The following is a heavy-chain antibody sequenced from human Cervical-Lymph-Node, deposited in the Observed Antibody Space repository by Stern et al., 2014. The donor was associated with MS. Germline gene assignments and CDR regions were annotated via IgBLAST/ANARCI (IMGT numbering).Heavy chain of an antibody. D-gene: IGHD2-21*01. V-gene: IGHV1-69*14. CDR1: GGTFSTFA. Sequence: QVQLVQSGAEVKKPGSSVKVSCQTSGGTFSTFAIGWVRQAPGQGLEWMGGITPLFDATNYSQKFQGRLTITADKSTRTAYMELSSLRPADTAMYSCARGDSEAPIYYFDYWGQGTLVTVSS. CDR3: ARGDSEAPIYYFDY. CDR2: ITPLFDAT. J-gene: IGHJ4*02.